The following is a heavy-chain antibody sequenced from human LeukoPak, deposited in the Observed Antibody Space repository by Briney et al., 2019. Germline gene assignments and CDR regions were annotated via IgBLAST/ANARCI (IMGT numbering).Heavy chain of an antibody. CDR3: ARTSPTYYYMDV. CDR2: MNPNSGNT. CDR1: GYTFTSYD. J-gene: IGHJ6*03. D-gene: IGHD4-17*01. Sequence: ASVKVSCKASGYTFTSYDINWVRRATGQGLEWMGWMNPNSGNTGYAQKFQGRVTMTRNTSISTAYMELSSLRSEDTAVYYCARTSPTYYYMDVWGKGTTVTVSS. V-gene: IGHV1-8*01.